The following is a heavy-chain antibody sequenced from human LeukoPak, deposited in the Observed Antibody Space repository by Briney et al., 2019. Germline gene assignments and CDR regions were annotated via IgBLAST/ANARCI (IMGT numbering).Heavy chain of an antibody. CDR2: IYDRGPA. J-gene: IGHJ5*02. D-gene: IGHD3-10*01. CDR1: GGAIASGGYS. Sequence: SETLSLTCTVSGGAIASGGYSWNWIRQSPGKGLEWIGCIYDRGPAYYNPSLKSRFTISVDRPKNQFFLNVTSLTAADTAVYYCARSQQASGLLSSWGQGTPVVVSS. CDR3: ARSQQASGLLSS. V-gene: IGHV4-30-2*06.